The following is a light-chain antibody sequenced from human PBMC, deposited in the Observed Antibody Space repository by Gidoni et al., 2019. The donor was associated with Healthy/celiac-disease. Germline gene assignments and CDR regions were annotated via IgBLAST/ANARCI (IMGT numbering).Light chain of an antibody. CDR1: QSVSSY. V-gene: IGKV3-11*01. Sequence: CRASQSVSSYLAWYQQKPGQAPKLLIYDASNRATGIPARFSGSGSGTAFTLTISSLEPEDFAVYYCQQRSNWPPVTFGQGTKLEIK. CDR3: QQRSNWPPVT. CDR2: DAS. J-gene: IGKJ2*01.